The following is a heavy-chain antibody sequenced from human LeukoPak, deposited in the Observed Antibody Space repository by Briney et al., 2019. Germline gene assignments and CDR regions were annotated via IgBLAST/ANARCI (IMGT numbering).Heavy chain of an antibody. D-gene: IGHD3-3*01. Sequence: QPGRSLRLSCAASGFTFSSYGMHWVRQAPGKGLEWVAVIWYDGSNEYYADSVKGRFTISRDNSKNTLYLQMNSLRAEDTAVYYCAKGPRITIFGVADSTSWFDPWGQGTLVTVSS. CDR1: GFTFSSYG. CDR2: IWYDGSNE. V-gene: IGHV3-33*06. CDR3: AKGPRITIFGVADSTSWFDP. J-gene: IGHJ5*02.